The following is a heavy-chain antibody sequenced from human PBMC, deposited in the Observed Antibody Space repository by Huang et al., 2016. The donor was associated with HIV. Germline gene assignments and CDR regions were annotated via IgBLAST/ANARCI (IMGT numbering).Heavy chain of an antibody. Sequence: QVQLVQSGAEMKKPGSSVKVSCTAPGGTFSSYGISWVRQAPGQGREWMGGIVPIVSRTDYAQKFQGRLTITADESTSTAYMELSSLRSQDSAIYFCARGVFDGVWSGDLLPHFYYMDVWGKGTTVTVSS. CDR2: IVPIVSRT. V-gene: IGHV1-69*13. CDR3: ARGVFDGVWSGDLLPHFYYMDV. CDR1: GGTFSSYG. J-gene: IGHJ6*03. D-gene: IGHD3-10*01.